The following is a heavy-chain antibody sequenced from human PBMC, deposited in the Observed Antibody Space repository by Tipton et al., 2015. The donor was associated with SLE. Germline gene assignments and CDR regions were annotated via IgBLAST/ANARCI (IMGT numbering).Heavy chain of an antibody. CDR2: INHSGST. CDR3: ARIPGIAAAGSTFDI. D-gene: IGHD6-13*01. V-gene: IGHV4-34*01. CDR1: GGSFSGYY. J-gene: IGHJ3*02. Sequence: TLSLTCAVYGGSFSGYYWSWIRQPPGKGLEWIGEINHSGSTNYNPSLKSRVTISVDTSKNQFSLKLSSVTAADTAVYYCARIPGIAAAGSTFDIWGQGTMATVSS.